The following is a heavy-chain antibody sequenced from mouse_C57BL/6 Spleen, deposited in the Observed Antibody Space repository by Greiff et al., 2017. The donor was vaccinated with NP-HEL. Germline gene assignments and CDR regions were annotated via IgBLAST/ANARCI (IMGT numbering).Heavy chain of an antibody. V-gene: IGHV1-69*01. D-gene: IGHD1-1*01. CDR2: IDPSDSYT. CDR1: GYTFTSYW. CDR3: ARSGYYGPSFDY. Sequence: QVQLQQPGAELVMPGASVKLSCKASGYTFTSYWMHWVKQRPGQGLEWIGEIDPSDSYTNYNQKFKGKSTLTVDKSSSTAYMQLSSLTSEDSAVYYCARSGYYGPSFDYWGQGTTLTVSS. J-gene: IGHJ2*01.